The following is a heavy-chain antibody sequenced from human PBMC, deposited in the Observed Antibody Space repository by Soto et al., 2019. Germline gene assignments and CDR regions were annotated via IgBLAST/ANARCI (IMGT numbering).Heavy chain of an antibody. V-gene: IGHV3-33*01. Sequence: QSGGSLRLSCAASGFTFSSYGMHWVRQAPGKGLEWVAVIWYDGSNKYYADSVKGRFTISRDNSKNTLYLQMNSLRAEDTAVYYCARDAGYSSSWSHFDYWGQGTLVTVSS. CDR1: GFTFSSYG. D-gene: IGHD6-13*01. CDR2: IWYDGSNK. J-gene: IGHJ4*02. CDR3: ARDAGYSSSWSHFDY.